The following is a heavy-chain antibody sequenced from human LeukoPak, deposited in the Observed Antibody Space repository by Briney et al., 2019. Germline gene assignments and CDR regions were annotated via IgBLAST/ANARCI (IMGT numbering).Heavy chain of an antibody. V-gene: IGHV3-11*01. CDR3: ARALNQWNGISFDAFDI. Sequence: PGGSLRLSCAASGFTFSDYYMSWIRQAPGKGLEWVSYISSSGSTIYYADSVKGRFTISRDNAKNSLYLQMNSLRAEDTAVYYCARALNQWNGISFDAFDIWGQGTMVTVSS. CDR2: ISSSGSTI. D-gene: IGHD1-1*01. J-gene: IGHJ3*02. CDR1: GFTFSDYY.